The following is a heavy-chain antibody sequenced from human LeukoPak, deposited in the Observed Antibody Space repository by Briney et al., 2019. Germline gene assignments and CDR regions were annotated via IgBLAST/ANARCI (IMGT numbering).Heavy chain of an antibody. CDR3: ARGGYSSGWYRGGVDY. D-gene: IGHD6-19*01. CDR1: GFTFSSYA. J-gene: IGHJ4*02. V-gene: IGHV3-30-3*01. Sequence: GGSLRLSCAASGFTFSSYAMHWVRQAPGKGLEWVAVISYDGSNKYYADSVKGRFTISRDNSKNTLYLQMNSLRAEDTAVYYCARGGYSSGWYRGGVDYWGQGTLVTVSS. CDR2: ISYDGSNK.